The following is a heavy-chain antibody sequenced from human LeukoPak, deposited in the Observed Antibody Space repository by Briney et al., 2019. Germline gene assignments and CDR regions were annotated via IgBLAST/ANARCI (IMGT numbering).Heavy chain of an antibody. V-gene: IGHV4-34*01. D-gene: IGHD2-2*01. J-gene: IGHJ4*02. CDR1: GGSFSGYY. CDR2: INHSGST. CDR3: ARGWAQKYQLLGHTPRYFDY. Sequence: SETLSLTCAVYGGSFSGYYWSWIRQPPPKGLQWMGEINHSGSTNYNPPPNSRRTISVDTSKNQFSLKLSSVTAADTAVYYCARGWAQKYQLLGHTPRYFDYWGQGTLVTVSS.